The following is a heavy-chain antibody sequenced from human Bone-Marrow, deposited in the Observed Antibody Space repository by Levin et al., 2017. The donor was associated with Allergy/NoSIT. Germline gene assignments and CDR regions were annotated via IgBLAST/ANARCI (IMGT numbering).Heavy chain of an antibody. J-gene: IGHJ6*03. CDR2: ISYDGSNK. V-gene: IGHV3-30*03. Sequence: LSLTCAASGFTFSSYGIHWVRQAPGKGLEWVAVISYDGSNKYYADSVKGRFTISRDNSKNTLYLQMSSLRAEDTAVYYCARDLRDYDFVGSPYDDYYMDVWGKGTTVSVSS. CDR3: ARDLRDYDFVGSPYDDYYMDV. CDR1: GFTFSSYG. D-gene: IGHD3-3*01.